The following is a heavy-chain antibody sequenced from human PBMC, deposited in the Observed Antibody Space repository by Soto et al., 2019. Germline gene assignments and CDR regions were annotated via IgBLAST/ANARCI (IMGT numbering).Heavy chain of an antibody. Sequence: QVQLVESGGGLVKPGGSLRLSCAASGFTFSDYYMSWIRQAPGKGLEWVSYISSSGSTRYYAGSVKGRFTISRDNAKNSLYLQMTSLTAEDTAVYYCASHPMITLGGVTLWGEGTLVTVSS. CDR2: ISSSGSTR. V-gene: IGHV3-11*01. CDR3: ASHPMITLGGVTL. CDR1: GFTFSDYY. D-gene: IGHD3-16*01. J-gene: IGHJ4*02.